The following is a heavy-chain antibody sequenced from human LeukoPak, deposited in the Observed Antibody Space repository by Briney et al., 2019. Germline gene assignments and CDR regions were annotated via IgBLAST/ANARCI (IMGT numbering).Heavy chain of an antibody. V-gene: IGHV3-23*01. CDR1: GFTFSSYA. D-gene: IGHD5-24*01. J-gene: IGHJ6*02. Sequence: GGSLRLSCAASGFTFSSYAMSWVRQAPGKGLEWVSAISGSGGSTYYADSVKGRFTISRDNSKNTLYLQMNSLRAEDTAVNYCAKHEDGYYYYGMDVWGQGTTVTVSS. CDR3: AKHEDGYYYYGMDV. CDR2: ISGSGGST.